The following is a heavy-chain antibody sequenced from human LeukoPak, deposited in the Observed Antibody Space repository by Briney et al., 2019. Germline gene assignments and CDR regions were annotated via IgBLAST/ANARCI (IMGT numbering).Heavy chain of an antibody. Sequence: SETLTLTCAVYGGSLSDYYWSWIRQPPGEGLEWIGEIKPGGITNYNPSVKSRVTISADTSKNQLFLNVNSATAADTAVYYCVRGFSGVVGDYWGQGTLVTVSS. CDR2: IKPGGIT. CDR1: GGSLSDYY. J-gene: IGHJ4*02. CDR3: VRGFSGVVGDY. D-gene: IGHD3-10*01. V-gene: IGHV4-34*01.